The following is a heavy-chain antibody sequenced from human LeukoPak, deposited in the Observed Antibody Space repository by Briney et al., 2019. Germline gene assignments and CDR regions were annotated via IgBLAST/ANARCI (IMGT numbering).Heavy chain of an antibody. Sequence: GGSLRLSCAASGFTFSSYAMSWVRQAPGKGLEWVSAIVGSGGITYYADSVKGRFTISRDNSKNTLYLQMNSLRAEDTAVYYCAKMGLAGVNSCYYMDVWGKGTTVTVSS. CDR3: AKMGLAGVNSCYYMDV. J-gene: IGHJ6*03. CDR1: GFTFSSYA. CDR2: IVGSGGIT. V-gene: IGHV3-23*01. D-gene: IGHD7-27*01.